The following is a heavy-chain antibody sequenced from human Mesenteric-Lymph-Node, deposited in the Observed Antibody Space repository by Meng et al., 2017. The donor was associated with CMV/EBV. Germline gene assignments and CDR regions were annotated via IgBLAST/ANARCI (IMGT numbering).Heavy chain of an antibody. CDR1: GYTFSAYH. J-gene: IGHJ4*02. CDR2: ITVSNGNT. Sequence: KASGYTFSAYHIDWVRQAPGQGLEWMGWITVSNGNTNYAQNFQDRVTMTTDTSTNTVYMELRNLKSDDTAVYYCVRDEVSGVRDFDYWGQGTLVTVSS. V-gene: IGHV1-18*04. D-gene: IGHD2-21*01. CDR3: VRDEVSGVRDFDY.